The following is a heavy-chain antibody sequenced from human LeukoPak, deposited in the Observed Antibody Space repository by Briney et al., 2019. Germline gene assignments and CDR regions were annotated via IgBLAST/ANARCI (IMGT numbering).Heavy chain of an antibody. CDR3: ARDQYYDSKGWFDP. CDR2: ISTYNVNT. CDR1: GYTFTSHG. D-gene: IGHD3-22*01. V-gene: IGHV1-18*04. J-gene: IGHJ5*02. Sequence: ASVKVSCKASGYTFTSHGITWVRQAPGQGLEWMGWISTYNVNTNYAQKLQGRVTMTTDTSTSTAYMELRSLRSDDTAVYYCARDQYYDSKGWFDPWGQGTLVIVSS.